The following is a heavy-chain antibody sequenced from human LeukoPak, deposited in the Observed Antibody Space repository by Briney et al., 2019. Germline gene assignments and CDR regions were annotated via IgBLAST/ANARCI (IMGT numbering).Heavy chain of an antibody. CDR1: GFTFSTYG. D-gene: IGHD2-15*01. V-gene: IGHV3-23*01. J-gene: IGHJ6*03. Sequence: GGTLRLSCAASGFTFSTYGMSWVRQAPGKGLEWVSAISGSGGGTYYADSVKGRFTISRDNSKNTMYLQMNSLRAEDTALYYCAKDRWQLSPDYYYYMDVWGNGTTVTVSS. CDR2: ISGSGGGT. CDR3: AKDRWQLSPDYYYYMDV.